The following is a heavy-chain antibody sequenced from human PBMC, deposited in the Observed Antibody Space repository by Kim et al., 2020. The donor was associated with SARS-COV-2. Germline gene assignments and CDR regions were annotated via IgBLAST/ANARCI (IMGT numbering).Heavy chain of an antibody. J-gene: IGHJ4*02. CDR3: ARALGATPTYYFDY. D-gene: IGHD1-26*01. CDR2: IYYSGST. Sequence: SETLSLTCTVSGGSIRSSSYYWGWIRQPPGKGLEWIGSIYYSGSTYYNPSLKSRVTISVDTSKNQFSLKLSSVTAADTAVNYCARALGATPTYYFDYWGQGTLVTVSS. V-gene: IGHV4-39*01. CDR1: GGSIRSSSYY.